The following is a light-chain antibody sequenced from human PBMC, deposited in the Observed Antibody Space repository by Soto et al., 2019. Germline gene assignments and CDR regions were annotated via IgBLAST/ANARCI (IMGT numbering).Light chain of an antibody. Sequence: EIVMEQSPAALSVSPGERATLSCRASQSVSTNLAWYQQNPGHAPRRLIYDASNRAAGSPARCSGSGSGTDFTLTISSLEPEDFAIYYRQQRQCWPPITFGQGTRLEIK. V-gene: IGKV3-11*01. J-gene: IGKJ5*01. CDR3: QQRQCWPPIT. CDR2: DAS. CDR1: QSVSTN.